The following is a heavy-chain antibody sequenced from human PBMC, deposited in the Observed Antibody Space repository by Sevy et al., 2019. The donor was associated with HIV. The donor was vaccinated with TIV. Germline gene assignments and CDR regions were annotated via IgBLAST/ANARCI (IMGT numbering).Heavy chain of an antibody. Sequence: GGSLRLSCAASGFTFSAYAVHWVRQAPGKGLEWVAVISHDGNKEDYAESVRGRFTLSRDNSKKTLFLQMKGLRTDDTGLYYWARDKGSGFYYGMDVWGQGTTVTVSS. CDR2: ISHDGNKE. CDR1: GFTFSAYA. V-gene: IGHV3-30-3*01. D-gene: IGHD3-10*01. J-gene: IGHJ6*02. CDR3: ARDKGSGFYYGMDV.